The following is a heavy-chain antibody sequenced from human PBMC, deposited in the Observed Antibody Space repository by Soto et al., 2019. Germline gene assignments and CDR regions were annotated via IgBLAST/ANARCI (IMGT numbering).Heavy chain of an antibody. D-gene: IGHD1-26*01. J-gene: IGHJ4*02. CDR2: ISYDGSNK. CDR1: GFTFSSYA. V-gene: IGHV3-30-3*01. CDR3: ARDRSMGTTTHFGDY. Sequence: QVQLVESGGGVVQPGRSLRLSCAASGFTFSSYAMHWVRQAPGKGLEWVAVISYDGSNKYYADSVKGRFTISIDHSKNTLYLQMNSLRAEDTAVYYCARDRSMGTTTHFGDYWGQGTLVTVSS.